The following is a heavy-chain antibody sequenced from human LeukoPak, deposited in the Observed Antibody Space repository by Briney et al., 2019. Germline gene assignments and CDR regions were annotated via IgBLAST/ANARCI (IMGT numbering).Heavy chain of an antibody. CDR3: ARIRVPNYYFDY. J-gene: IGHJ4*02. V-gene: IGHV3-7*05. CDR2: IKQDGSEK. Sequence: GGSLRLSCAASGFTFSTYYMAWARQAPGKGLEWVANIKQDGSEKYYGGSVKGRFTISRDNSKNTLYLQMNSLRAEDTAVYYCARIRVPNYYFDYWGQGTLVTVSS. CDR1: GFTFSTYY.